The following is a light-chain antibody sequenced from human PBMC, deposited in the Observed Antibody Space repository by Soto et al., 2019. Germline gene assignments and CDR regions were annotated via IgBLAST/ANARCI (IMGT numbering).Light chain of an antibody. J-gene: IGKJ3*01. CDR3: QQANGFPFT. Sequence: DIQMTQSPSSVSASVGDRVTITCRASHGVSSWLAWYQQKPGKAPKLLIYAASRLQSGVPSRFSGSGSGADFTLTISSLQPEDFATYYCQQANGFPFTFGPGTKVDIK. CDR2: AAS. CDR1: HGVSSW. V-gene: IGKV1-12*01.